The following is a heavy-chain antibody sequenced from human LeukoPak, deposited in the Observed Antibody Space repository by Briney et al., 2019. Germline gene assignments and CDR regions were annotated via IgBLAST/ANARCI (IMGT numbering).Heavy chain of an antibody. CDR2: IYRTGST. Sequence: SETLSLTCAVSGGSISSSNWCIWVRQPPGKGPEWIGEIYRTGSTNYNPSLKSRVTMSVDKSKNQFSLKMSSVTAADTAVYYCARRFGELYPNYYYGMDVWGKGTTVTVSS. J-gene: IGHJ6*04. CDR1: GGSISSSNW. V-gene: IGHV4-4*02. CDR3: ARRFGELYPNYYYGMDV. D-gene: IGHD3-16*01.